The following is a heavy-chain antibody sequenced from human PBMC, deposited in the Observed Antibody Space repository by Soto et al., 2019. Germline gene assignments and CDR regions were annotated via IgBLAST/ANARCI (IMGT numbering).Heavy chain of an antibody. V-gene: IGHV3-30*18. J-gene: IGHJ4*02. Sequence: QVQLVESGGGVVQPGRSLRLSCAASGFTFSSYGMHWVRQAPGKGLEWVAVISYDGSNKYYADSVKGRFTISRDNSKNTLYLQMNSLRAEDTAVYYCAKGHDVDYCGQGTLVTVSS. CDR3: AKGHDVDY. CDR1: GFTFSSYG. CDR2: ISYDGSNK.